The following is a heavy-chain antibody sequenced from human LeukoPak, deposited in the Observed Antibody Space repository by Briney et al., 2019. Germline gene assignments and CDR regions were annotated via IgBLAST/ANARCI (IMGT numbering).Heavy chain of an antibody. CDR3: ARDVGFPARFDS. J-gene: IGHJ5*01. Sequence: PSETLSLTCTVSGDSLTNFYWSWIRQPAGKGLEWIGRVYTNERTKYNPSLKSRLTMSVDTSSNQVFRRLTSVSAADTAVYYCARDVGFPARFDSWGQGILVTVSS. CDR1: GDSLTNFY. V-gene: IGHV4-4*07. D-gene: IGHD1-26*01. CDR2: VYTNERT.